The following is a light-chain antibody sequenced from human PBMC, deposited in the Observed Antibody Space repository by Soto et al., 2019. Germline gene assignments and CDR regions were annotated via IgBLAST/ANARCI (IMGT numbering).Light chain of an antibody. Sequence: EIVLTQSPATLSLSPGERATLSCRASQSVSSSLAWYQQKPGQAPRLLIYGASKRAPGIPVRFSASGSGTDFTLTISSLQAEDVAVYYCQEYYDTPYTFGPGTKVDIQ. V-gene: IGKV3-11*01. CDR1: QSVSSS. CDR2: GAS. CDR3: QEYYDTPYT. J-gene: IGKJ3*01.